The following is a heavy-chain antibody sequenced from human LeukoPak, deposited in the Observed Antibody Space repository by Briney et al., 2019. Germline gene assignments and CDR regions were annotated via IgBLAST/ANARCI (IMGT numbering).Heavy chain of an antibody. D-gene: IGHD3-16*01. CDR1: GYSFTSYW. CDR3: ARGGLPSDYYYYYGMDV. Sequence: GESLKISCKGSGYSFTSYWIGWVRQMPGKGLEWMGIIYPGDSDTRYSPSFQGQVTISADKSISTAYLQWSSLKASDTAMCYCARGGLPSDYYYYYGMDVWGQGTTVTVSS. CDR2: IYPGDSDT. J-gene: IGHJ6*02. V-gene: IGHV5-51*01.